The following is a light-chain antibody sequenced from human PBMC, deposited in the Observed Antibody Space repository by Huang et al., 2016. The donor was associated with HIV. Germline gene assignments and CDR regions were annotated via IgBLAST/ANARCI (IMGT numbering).Light chain of an antibody. CDR3: QQGDTTPPT. CDR2: GAS. J-gene: IGKJ2*01. CDR1: QSISRY. V-gene: IGKV1-39*01. Sequence: DIQMTQSPSSLSASVGDRVTITCRASQSISRYFNWYQVKPGKAPNILIYGASSLQSGVPSRVRASGSGTGFTLTISSVQPEDFATYYCQQGDTTPPTFGQGTKLQI.